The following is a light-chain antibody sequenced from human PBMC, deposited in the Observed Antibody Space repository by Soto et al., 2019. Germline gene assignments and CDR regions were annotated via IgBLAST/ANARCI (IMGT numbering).Light chain of an antibody. J-gene: IGLJ3*02. CDR3: CSYAGSYTWV. CDR2: DVS. Sequence: QSALIQPRSVSGSPGQSVTISCIGTSSDVGGYNHVSWYQHHPGKAPKLMICDVSKRPSGAPDRFSGSKSGNTASLTISGLQAEDEADYYCCSYAGSYTWVFGGGTKLTVL. CDR1: SSDVGGYNH. V-gene: IGLV2-11*01.